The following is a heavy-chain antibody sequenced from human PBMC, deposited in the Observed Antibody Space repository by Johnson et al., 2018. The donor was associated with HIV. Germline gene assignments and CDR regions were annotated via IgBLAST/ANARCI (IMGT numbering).Heavy chain of an antibody. Sequence: VQLVESGGGVVQPGRSLRVSSTASGFTFSSYAMHWVRQAPGKGLEWVSGINWNGGSTGYAGSVKGRFTISRDNDKNSLYLQMDSLRAEDTAVYYCARELRGLGAFDIWGQGTMVTVSS. CDR3: ARELRGLGAFDI. CDR2: INWNGGST. V-gene: IGHV3-20*03. D-gene: IGHD4-23*01. CDR1: GFTFSSYA. J-gene: IGHJ3*02.